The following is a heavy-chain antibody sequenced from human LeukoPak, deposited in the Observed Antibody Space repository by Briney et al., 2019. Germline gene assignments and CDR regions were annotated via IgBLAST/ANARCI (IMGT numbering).Heavy chain of an antibody. CDR2: IGTAGDT. V-gene: IGHV3-13*01. CDR1: GFTFSSYD. CDR3: ARRSPRMYYYDSSGYYKHYYYYGMDV. J-gene: IGHJ6*02. Sequence: GGSLRLSCAASGFTFSSYDMHWVRQATGKGLEWVSAIGTAGDTYYPGSVKGRFTISRENAKNSLYLQMNSLRAEDTAVYYCARRSPRMYYYDSSGYYKHYYYYGMDVWGQGTTVTVSS. D-gene: IGHD3-22*01.